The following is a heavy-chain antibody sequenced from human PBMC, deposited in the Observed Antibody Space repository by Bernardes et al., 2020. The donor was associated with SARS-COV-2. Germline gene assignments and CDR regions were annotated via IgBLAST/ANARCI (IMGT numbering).Heavy chain of an antibody. J-gene: IGHJ4*02. CDR3: AKAVERDSEYSSSSTGATDY. Sequence: GGSQSLLCAASGLTLRSDAMSWTRPATGRGLWWVSASSGSGGSTYYADSVKGRFIISRDNSKNTLYLQLNSLRAEDTAVYYCAKAVERDSEYSSSSTGATDYWGQGTLVTVSS. D-gene: IGHD6-6*01. V-gene: IGHV3-23*01. CDR2: SSGSGGST. CDR1: GLTLRSDA.